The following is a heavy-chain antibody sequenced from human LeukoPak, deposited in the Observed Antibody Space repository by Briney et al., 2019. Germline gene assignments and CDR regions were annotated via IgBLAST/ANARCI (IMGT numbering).Heavy chain of an antibody. Sequence: ASVKVSCKASGYTFTGYYMFWVRQAPGQGLEWMGWINPNSGGTNYAQRFQGRVTMTRDTSISTAYMELSRLRSDDTAVYYCAREESVGPFDYWGQGTLVIVSS. D-gene: IGHD1-26*01. CDR1: GYTFTGYY. J-gene: IGHJ4*02. CDR3: AREESVGPFDY. CDR2: INPNSGGT. V-gene: IGHV1-2*02.